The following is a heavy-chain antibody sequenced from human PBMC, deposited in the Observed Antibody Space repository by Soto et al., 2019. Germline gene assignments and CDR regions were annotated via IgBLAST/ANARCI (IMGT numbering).Heavy chain of an antibody. CDR3: ARGIAALSNA. CDR1: GGTFSSYA. Sequence: ASVKVSCKASGGTFSSYAISWVRQAPGQGLEWMGGIIPIFGTANYAQKFQGRVTITADESTSTAFMELSSLRSEDTAVYYCARGIAALSNAWGQGTLVTVSS. CDR2: IIPIFGTA. V-gene: IGHV1-69*13. J-gene: IGHJ5*02. D-gene: IGHD6-6*01.